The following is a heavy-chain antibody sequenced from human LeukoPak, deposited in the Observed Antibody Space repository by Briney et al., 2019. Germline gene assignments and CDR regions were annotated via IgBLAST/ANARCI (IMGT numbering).Heavy chain of an antibody. CDR2: IYTSGST. Sequence: PSQTLSLTCTVSGGSISSGSYYWSWIRQPAGKGLEWIGRIYTSGSTNYNPSLKSRVTISVDTSKNQFSLKLSSVTAADTAVYYCARHTSSNIAGFDYWGQGTLVTVSS. J-gene: IGHJ4*02. CDR3: ARHTSSNIAGFDY. CDR1: GGSISSGSYY. D-gene: IGHD2/OR15-2a*01. V-gene: IGHV4-61*02.